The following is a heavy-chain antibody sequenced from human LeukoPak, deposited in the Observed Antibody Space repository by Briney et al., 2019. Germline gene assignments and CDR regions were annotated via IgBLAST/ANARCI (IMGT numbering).Heavy chain of an antibody. J-gene: IGHJ4*02. D-gene: IGHD5-12*01. CDR2: IYTSGST. V-gene: IGHV4-4*07. Sequence: SETLSLTCTVSGVSISSYYWSWIRQPAGKGLEWIGRIYTSGSTKYNPSLKSRVTMSVDTSKNQFSLKLTSVTAADTAVYYCARDSYSGYDSTDWGQGTLVTVSS. CDR3: ARDSYSGYDSTD. CDR1: GVSISSYY.